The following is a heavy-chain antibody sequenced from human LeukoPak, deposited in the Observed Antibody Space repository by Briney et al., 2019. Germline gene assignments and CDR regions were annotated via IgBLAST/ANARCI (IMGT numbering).Heavy chain of an antibody. CDR2: ISTGGSST. V-gene: IGHV3-74*01. CDR1: GFTFSSYW. Sequence: GGSLRLSCAASGFTFSSYWMHCGRQAPGTGLVWVSRISTGGSSTSYADAVKGRFTIYRDNAENTLYLQMDSLRAEDTAVYYCARVGTGTTRDYWGQGTLVTGSS. J-gene: IGHJ4*02. CDR3: ARVGTGTTRDY. D-gene: IGHD1-14*01.